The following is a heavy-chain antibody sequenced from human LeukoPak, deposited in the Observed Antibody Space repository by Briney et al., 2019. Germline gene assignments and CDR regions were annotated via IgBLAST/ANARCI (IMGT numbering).Heavy chain of an antibody. D-gene: IGHD3-10*01. CDR1: GFTFSDYY. Sequence: TGGSLRLSCAASGFTFSDYYMSWIRQAPGKGLEWVSYISSSGSTIYYADSVKGRFTISRDNAKNSLYLQMNSLRAEDTAVYYCARDSHYYGSGSSNWFDPWGQGTLVTVSS. CDR2: ISSSGSTI. V-gene: IGHV3-11*01. J-gene: IGHJ5*02. CDR3: ARDSHYYGSGSSNWFDP.